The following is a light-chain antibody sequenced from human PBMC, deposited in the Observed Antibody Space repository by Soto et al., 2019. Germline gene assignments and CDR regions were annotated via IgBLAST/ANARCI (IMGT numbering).Light chain of an antibody. CDR2: DVT. V-gene: IGLV2-14*03. CDR1: SSDVGGYDY. Sequence: QSALTQPASVSGSPGQSITISCTGTSSDVGGYDYVSWYQHHPGKAPKLMIYDVTNRPSGVSIRFSGSKSGNTASLTISGLQAEDESDYYCCSYTSSSTLHVVFGGGTKLTVL. CDR3: CSYTSSSTLHVV. J-gene: IGLJ2*01.